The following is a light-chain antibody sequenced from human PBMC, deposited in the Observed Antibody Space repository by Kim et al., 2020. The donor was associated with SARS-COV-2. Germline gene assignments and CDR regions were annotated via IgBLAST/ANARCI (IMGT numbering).Light chain of an antibody. CDR2: SNN. J-gene: IGLJ3*02. Sequence: QSVLTQPPSASGTPGQRVTISCSGSSSNIGSNTVNWYQQFPGAAPKLLIYSNNQRPSGVPGQFSGSKSGTSASLAISGLQSEDGADYYCAAWDDSLEGGVFGGGTQLTVL. V-gene: IGLV1-44*01. CDR1: SSNIGSNT. CDR3: AAWDDSLEGGV.